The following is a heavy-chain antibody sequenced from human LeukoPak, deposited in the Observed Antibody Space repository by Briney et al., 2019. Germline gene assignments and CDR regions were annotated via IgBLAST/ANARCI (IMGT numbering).Heavy chain of an antibody. Sequence: QPGGSLRLSCAASGFTFSSYGMHWVRQAPGKGLDWVAFIRYDGHNKYYADSVKGRFTISRDNSKNTLYLQMNSLRPEDTAVYYCAREVVAGRRTFDIWGQGTMVTVSS. V-gene: IGHV3-30*02. CDR1: GFTFSSYG. J-gene: IGHJ3*02. D-gene: IGHD6-19*01. CDR3: AREVVAGRRTFDI. CDR2: IRYDGHNK.